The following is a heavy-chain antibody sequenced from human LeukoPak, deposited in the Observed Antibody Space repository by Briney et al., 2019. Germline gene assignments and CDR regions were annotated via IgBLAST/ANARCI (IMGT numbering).Heavy chain of an antibody. V-gene: IGHV4-39*07. D-gene: IGHD4-11*01. J-gene: IGHJ4*02. CDR1: GGSITSSSYY. CDR2: IYYSGST. CDR3: AREGGLQHHFDY. Sequence: SETLSLTCTISGGSITSSSYYWGWIRQPPGKGLEWNGSIYYSGSTYYNPSLKSRVTISVDTSKNRFSLKLSSVTAADTAVYFCAREGGLQHHFDYWGQGTLVTVSS.